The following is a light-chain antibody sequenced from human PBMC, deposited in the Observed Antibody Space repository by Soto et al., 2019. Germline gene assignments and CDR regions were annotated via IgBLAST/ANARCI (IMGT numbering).Light chain of an antibody. V-gene: IGKV1-9*01. CDR2: AAS. J-gene: IGKJ4*01. CDR1: QGITTY. Sequence: DIQLTQSPSFLSASLGDRVTITCRASQGITTYLAWYQQRPGQAPNLLIYAASTLQSGVPSRFSGSGSGTEFTLTISSLQPGDSATYYCQQLNTYPFTFGGGTKVEIK. CDR3: QQLNTYPFT.